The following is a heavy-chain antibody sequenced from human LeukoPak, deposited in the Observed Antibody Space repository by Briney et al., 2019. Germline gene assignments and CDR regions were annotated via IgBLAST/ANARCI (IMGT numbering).Heavy chain of an antibody. D-gene: IGHD3-3*01. CDR1: GFTFSSYA. V-gene: IGHV3-64*01. CDR3: ARSGPADYDFWSGYLNNWFDP. CDR2: ISSNGGST. Sequence: GSLRLSCAASGFTFSSYAMHWVRQAPGKGLEYVSAISSNGGSTYYANSVKGRFTISRDNSKNTLYLQMGSLRAEDMAVYYCARSGPADYDFWSGYLNNWFDPWGQGTLVTVSS. J-gene: IGHJ5*02.